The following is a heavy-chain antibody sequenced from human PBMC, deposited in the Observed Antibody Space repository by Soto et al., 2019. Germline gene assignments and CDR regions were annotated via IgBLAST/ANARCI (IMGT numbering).Heavy chain of an antibody. CDR1: GYTFTSYG. J-gene: IGHJ6*02. Sequence: GASVKVSCKASGYTFTSYGISWVRQAPGQGLEWMGWISAYNGNTNYAQKLQGRVTMTTDTSTSTAYMELRSLRSDDTAVYYCARELLGEYYDSSGYPHSYYYGMGVWGQGTTVTVSS. V-gene: IGHV1-18*01. CDR3: ARELLGEYYDSSGYPHSYYYGMGV. D-gene: IGHD3-22*01. CDR2: ISAYNGNT.